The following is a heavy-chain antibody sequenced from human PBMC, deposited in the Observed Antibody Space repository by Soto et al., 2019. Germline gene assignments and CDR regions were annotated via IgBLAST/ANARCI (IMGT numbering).Heavy chain of an antibody. CDR1: GFTFSSYA. Sequence: QVQLVESGGGVVQPGRSLRLSCAASGFTFSSYAMHWVRQAPGKGLEWVAVISYDGSNKYYADSVKGRFTISRDNSKNTLYLQINSLRAEDTAVYYCARDGGIAVAGNWFDPWGQGTLVTVSS. CDR2: ISYDGSNK. CDR3: ARDGGIAVAGNWFDP. D-gene: IGHD6-19*01. J-gene: IGHJ5*02. V-gene: IGHV3-30-3*01.